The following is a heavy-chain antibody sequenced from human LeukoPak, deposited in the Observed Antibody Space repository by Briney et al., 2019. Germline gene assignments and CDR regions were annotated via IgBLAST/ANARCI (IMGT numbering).Heavy chain of an antibody. CDR1: GFTFSSYG. CDR3: VAYKFLLSWSAFDF. CDR2: ISYDESNK. J-gene: IGHJ3*01. D-gene: IGHD6-13*01. V-gene: IGHV3-30*03. Sequence: GRSLRLSCAASGFTFSSYGMHWVRQAPGRGLEWVTVISYDESNKYYADSVKGRFTISRDNSKNTLYLQMSSLRADDTAVYYCVAYKFLLSWSAFDFWGRGTMVTVSS.